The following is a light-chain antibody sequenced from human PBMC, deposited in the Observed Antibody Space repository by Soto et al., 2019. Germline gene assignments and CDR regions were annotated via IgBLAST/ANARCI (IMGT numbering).Light chain of an antibody. Sequence: DIQMTQSPSSLSASVGDRVTITCRASQNIASYLNWYQQRPGKAPELLIYAASSLQSGVPLRFSGSGSGTEFTLTIDSLQPEDFASYYCQQNLNVPRTFGQGTKVEI. J-gene: IGKJ1*01. V-gene: IGKV1-39*01. CDR3: QQNLNVPRT. CDR1: QNIASY. CDR2: AAS.